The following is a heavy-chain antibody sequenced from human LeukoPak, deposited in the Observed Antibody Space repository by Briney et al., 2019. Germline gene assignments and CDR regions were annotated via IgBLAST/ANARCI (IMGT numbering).Heavy chain of an antibody. Sequence: GASVKVSCKASGYTFTSYDINWVRQATGQGLEWMGWMNPNSGNTGYAQKFQGRVTVTRNTSISTAYMELSSLRSEDTAVYYCAREGDWNDAFDIWGQGTMVTVSS. J-gene: IGHJ3*02. CDR3: AREGDWNDAFDI. V-gene: IGHV1-8*01. CDR1: GYTFTSYD. D-gene: IGHD1-1*01. CDR2: MNPNSGNT.